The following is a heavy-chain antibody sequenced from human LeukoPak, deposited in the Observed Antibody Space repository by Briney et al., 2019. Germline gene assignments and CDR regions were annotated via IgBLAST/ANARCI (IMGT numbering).Heavy chain of an antibody. V-gene: IGHV3-7*01. D-gene: IGHD2-15*01. J-gene: IGHJ5*02. Sequence: GGSLRLSCAASGFTFSSYWMSWVRQAPGKGLEWVANIKQDGSEKYYVDSVKGRFTISRDNAKNSLYLQMNSLRAEDTAVYYCAREGPLGGVVVAATVIVAWGQGTLVTVSS. CDR1: GFTFSSYW. CDR2: IKQDGSEK. CDR3: AREGPLGGVVVAATVIVA.